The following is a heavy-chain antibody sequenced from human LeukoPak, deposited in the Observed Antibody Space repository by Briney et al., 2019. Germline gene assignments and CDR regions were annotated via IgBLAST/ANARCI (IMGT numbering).Heavy chain of an antibody. CDR2: INPNSGGT. J-gene: IGHJ3*02. V-gene: IGHV1-2*02. CDR1: KNTFTGYY. D-gene: IGHD2-15*01. CDR3: AIYKGGYCSGGSCYSAFDI. Sequence: GASVKVSCKASKNTFTGYYLHWVRQAPGQGLEWMGWINPNSGGTNYAQKFQGRVTMTRDTSISTAYMELSRLKSDDTAVYYCAIYKGGYCSGGSCYSAFDIWGLGTMVTVSS.